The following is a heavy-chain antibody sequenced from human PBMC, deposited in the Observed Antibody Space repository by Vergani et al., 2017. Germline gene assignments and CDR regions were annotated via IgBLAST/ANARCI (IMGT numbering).Heavy chain of an antibody. CDR2: IYYSGST. CDR3: ARHDPGIAAAGTSPYYFDY. Sequence: QLQLQESGPGLVKPSETLSLTCTVSGGSISSSSYYWGWIRQPPGKGLEWIGSIYYSGSTDYNPSLKSRVTISVDTSKNQFSLKLSSVTAADTAVYYCARHDPGIAAAGTSPYYFDYWGQGTLVTVSS. D-gene: IGHD6-13*01. J-gene: IGHJ4*02. V-gene: IGHV4-39*01. CDR1: GGSISSSSYY.